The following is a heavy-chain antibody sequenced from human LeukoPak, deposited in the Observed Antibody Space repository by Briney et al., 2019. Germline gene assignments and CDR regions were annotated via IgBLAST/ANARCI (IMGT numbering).Heavy chain of an antibody. Sequence: GASVTVSCKASGYTFTSYDINWVRQAAGQGLEWMGWMNPNSGNTGYAQKFQGRVTMTRNTSISTAYMELSSLRSEDTAVYYCARGPNSSGYYYGYYYYYYMDVWGKGTTVTVSS. D-gene: IGHD3-22*01. CDR2: MNPNSGNT. J-gene: IGHJ6*03. CDR3: ARGPNSSGYYYGYYYYYYMDV. V-gene: IGHV1-8*01. CDR1: GYTFTSYD.